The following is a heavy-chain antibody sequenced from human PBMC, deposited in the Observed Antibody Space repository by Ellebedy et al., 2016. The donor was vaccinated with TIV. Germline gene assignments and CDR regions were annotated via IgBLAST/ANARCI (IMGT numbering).Heavy chain of an antibody. Sequence: GGSLRLXCAASGFNFKTYIMKWVRQAPGKGLEWVSSISSSSRYIFYADSVKGRFTISRDDAKNSLYLQMNGLRAEDTAMYYCASYDGSFRYWGRGTRVTVSS. CDR3: ASYDGSFRY. CDR1: GFNFKTYI. CDR2: ISSSSRYI. D-gene: IGHD1-26*01. V-gene: IGHV3-21*01. J-gene: IGHJ4*02.